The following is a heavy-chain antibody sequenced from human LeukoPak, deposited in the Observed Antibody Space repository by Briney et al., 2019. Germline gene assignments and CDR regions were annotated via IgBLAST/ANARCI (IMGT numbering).Heavy chain of an antibody. V-gene: IGHV4-34*01. Sequence: PSETLSLTCAVYGETFSGHYWSWIRQPPGKGLEWIGEINHSGSTTYNPSLESRVTISVDTPKNQFSLKLNSISAADTAIYYCARQLVTARYFQYWGQGALVTVSS. CDR1: GETFSGHY. J-gene: IGHJ1*01. D-gene: IGHD2-21*02. CDR2: INHSGST. CDR3: ARQLVTARYFQY.